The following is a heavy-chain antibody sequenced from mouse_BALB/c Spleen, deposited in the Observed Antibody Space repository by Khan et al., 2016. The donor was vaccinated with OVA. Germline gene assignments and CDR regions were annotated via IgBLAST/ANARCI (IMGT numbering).Heavy chain of an antibody. CDR1: GYTFTDYY. CDR3: AKGEYYGNSLLDY. D-gene: IGHD1-1*01. CDR2: IYPGSGNT. V-gene: IGHV1-84*02. Sequence: QVQLQQSGPELVKPGASVKISCKASGYTFTDYYINWVKEKPGQGLEWIGWIYPGSGNTKYNEKFKDMATLTGDTSSSTAYMQLSSLTSEDTAVYFCAKGEYYGNSLLDYWGQGTTLTVSS. J-gene: IGHJ2*01.